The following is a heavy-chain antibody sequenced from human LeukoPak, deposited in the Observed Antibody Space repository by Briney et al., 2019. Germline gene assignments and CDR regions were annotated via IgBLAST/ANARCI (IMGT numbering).Heavy chain of an antibody. CDR3: ASQLWFGELFNDY. CDR2: IYHSGSH. V-gene: IGHV4-30-2*01. CDR1: VGSISSGGYS. D-gene: IGHD3-10*01. Sequence: SQTLSLTCAVSVGSISSGGYSWSWIRQPPGKGLAWIGYIYHSGSHYYNPSLKSRVTISVDRYQHQFSLKLSSATAADTAVYYCASQLWFGELFNDYWGQGTLVTVSS. J-gene: IGHJ4*02.